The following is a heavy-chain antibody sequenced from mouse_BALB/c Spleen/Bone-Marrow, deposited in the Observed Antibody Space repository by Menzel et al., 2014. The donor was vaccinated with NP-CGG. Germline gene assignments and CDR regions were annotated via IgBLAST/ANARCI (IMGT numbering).Heavy chain of an antibody. CDR2: INPSTAYT. D-gene: IGHD2-1*01. Sequence: VQLQQSGAEPAKPGASVMMSCKASGYTFINYWIHWVKQRPGQGLEWIGYINPSTAYTAYNQKFQDKSTLTADKSSSTAYMQLSSLTSEDSAVYYCARGNYEAMDYWGQGTSVTVSS. J-gene: IGHJ4*01. CDR1: GYTFINYW. CDR3: ARGNYEAMDY. V-gene: IGHV1-7*01.